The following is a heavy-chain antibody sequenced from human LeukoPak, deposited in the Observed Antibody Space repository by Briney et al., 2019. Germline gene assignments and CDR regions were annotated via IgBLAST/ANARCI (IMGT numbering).Heavy chain of an antibody. CDR1: GGSISSYY. Sequence: PSETLSLTCTVSGGSISSYYWSWIRQPPGKGLEWIGYIYYSGSTNYNPSLKSRVTISVDTSKNQFSLKLSSVTAADTAVYYCAGSSRYGLGDYWGQGTLVTVSS. J-gene: IGHJ4*02. CDR2: IYYSGST. V-gene: IGHV4-59*01. D-gene: IGHD6-13*01. CDR3: AGSSRYGLGDY.